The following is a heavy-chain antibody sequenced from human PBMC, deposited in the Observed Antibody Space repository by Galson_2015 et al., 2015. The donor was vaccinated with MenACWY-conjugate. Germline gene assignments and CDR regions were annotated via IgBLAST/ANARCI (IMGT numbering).Heavy chain of an antibody. CDR2: IYYGGNT. D-gene: IGHD3-10*01. V-gene: IGHV4-39*07. J-gene: IGHJ5*02. Sequence: LSLTCTVSGGPIRTSNPYWAWIRQPPGKGLEWIANIYYGGNTWYSPSLKSRVTISLDTSKNQVSLNLSSVAAADTAIYYCAAPHTGWGEGSGFDPWGQGTPVTVSS. CDR1: GGPIRTSNPY. CDR3: AAPHTGWGEGSGFDP.